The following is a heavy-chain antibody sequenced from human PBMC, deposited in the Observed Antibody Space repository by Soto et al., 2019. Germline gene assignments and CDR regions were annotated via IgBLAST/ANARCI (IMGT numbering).Heavy chain of an antibody. V-gene: IGHV1-46*03. CDR1: GYTFTNYY. D-gene: IGHD3-16*01. Sequence: QVQLMQSGAEVKQPGASVKVSCKASGYTFTNYYMHWVRQVPGQGLEWMGIINPSGGGPAHAQNFRGRLTTTSDTSKDTIYIERNSLRSEDTAVYFFARSDMGGDGALDVWGQGTMVTVSS. CDR2: INPSGGGP. CDR3: ARSDMGGDGALDV. J-gene: IGHJ3*01.